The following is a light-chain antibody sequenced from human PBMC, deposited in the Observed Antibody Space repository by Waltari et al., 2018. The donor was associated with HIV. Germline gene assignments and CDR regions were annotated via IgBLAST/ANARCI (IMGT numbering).Light chain of an antibody. CDR3: QSYDSNLSGV. CDR2: GNS. J-gene: IGLJ2*01. Sequence: QSVLTQPPSVSGAPGQRVTIPCTGSSSNIGAGYDLHWYQQFPGTAPKLLIYGNSNRPSGVPDRFSGSKSGTSASLAITGLQAEDEADYYCQSYDSNLSGVFGGGTKLTVL. V-gene: IGLV1-40*01. CDR1: SSNIGAGYD.